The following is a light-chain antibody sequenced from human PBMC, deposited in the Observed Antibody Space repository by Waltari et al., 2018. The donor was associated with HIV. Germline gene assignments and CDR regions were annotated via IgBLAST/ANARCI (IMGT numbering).Light chain of an antibody. Sequence: EIVMTQSPATLSVSPGERATLSCRASQSVSSNLAWYQQKPGQAPRLLIYGASTRATGIPARFSGSGSGTEFTLTISSLQSEDFAVYYCQQDNNWPPTRTFGQGTKVEIK. CDR3: QQDNNWPPTRT. CDR2: GAS. CDR1: QSVSSN. V-gene: IGKV3-15*01. J-gene: IGKJ1*01.